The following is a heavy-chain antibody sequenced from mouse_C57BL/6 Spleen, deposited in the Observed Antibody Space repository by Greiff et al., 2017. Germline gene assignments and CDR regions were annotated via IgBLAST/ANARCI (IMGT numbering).Heavy chain of an antibody. D-gene: IGHD1-1*01. J-gene: IGHJ1*03. CDR3: ARNYYGSRNWYFDV. CDR1: GFSLTSYA. Sequence: VHLVESGPGLVAPSQSLSITCTVSGFSLTSYAISWVRQPPGKGLEWLGVIWTGGGTNYNSALKSRLSISKDNSKSQVFLKMNSLQTDDTARYYCARNYYGSRNWYFDVWGTGTTVTVSS. CDR2: IWTGGGT. V-gene: IGHV2-9-1*01.